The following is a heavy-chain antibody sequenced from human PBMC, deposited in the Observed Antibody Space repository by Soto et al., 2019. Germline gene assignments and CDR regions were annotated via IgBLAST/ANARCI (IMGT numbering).Heavy chain of an antibody. V-gene: IGHV3-30*18. D-gene: IGHD5-12*01. Sequence: GGSLRLSCAVSGSTIRNYGMHWVRQAPGKGLEWVTVISYDGSNKYYADSVKGRFTISRVKSKNTLYLQMNSLKPEDTAVYYCAKDRGYDFDPPRYYYSGMDVWGQGTTVTVSS. CDR2: ISYDGSNK. CDR3: AKDRGYDFDPPRYYYSGMDV. CDR1: GSTIRNYG. J-gene: IGHJ6*02.